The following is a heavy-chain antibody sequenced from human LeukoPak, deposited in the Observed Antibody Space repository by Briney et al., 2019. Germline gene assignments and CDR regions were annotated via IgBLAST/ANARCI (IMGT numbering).Heavy chain of an antibody. CDR3: ARPLAGDGYNSFDF. Sequence: GGSLRLSCSASGFTFTNAWMSWVRQAPGKGLEWVGRIKSKTDGGTTDYAAPVKGRFSISRDNAKNTLYLQMNSLRAEDTAVYYCARPLAGDGYNSFDFWGQGTLVTVSS. J-gene: IGHJ5*01. CDR1: GFTFTNAW. D-gene: IGHD5-24*01. CDR2: IKSKTDGGTT. V-gene: IGHV3-15*05.